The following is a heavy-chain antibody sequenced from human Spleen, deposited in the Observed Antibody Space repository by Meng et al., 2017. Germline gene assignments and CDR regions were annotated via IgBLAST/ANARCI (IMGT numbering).Heavy chain of an antibody. D-gene: IGHD1/OR15-1a*01. CDR2: IGHSGFT. J-gene: IGHJ5*02. V-gene: IGHV4-39*01. Sequence: QPQLQESGPGLVKPSETLSLPCSFSGDSISSRDSYWGWIRQSPGKGLEWIGSIGHSGFTYYTPSLESRVTVSVDTSRSQFSLELTSVTAADTAVYYCVRSRAWVRTGFDPWGQGTLVTVSS. CDR1: GDSISSRDSY. CDR3: VRSRAWVRTGFDP.